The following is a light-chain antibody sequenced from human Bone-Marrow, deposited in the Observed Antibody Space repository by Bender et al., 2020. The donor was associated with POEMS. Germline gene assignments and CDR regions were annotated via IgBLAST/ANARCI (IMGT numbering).Light chain of an antibody. Sequence: QSALTQPASVSGSPGQSITISCTGTNSDLGSYNLVSWFQQHPGKPPKLILYEVSKRPSGVSDRFSGSKSGNTASLTISGLQAEDEAEYYCCSHGGSRNFWVFGGGTKLTVL. CDR3: CSHGGSRNFWV. J-gene: IGLJ3*02. V-gene: IGLV2-23*02. CDR1: NSDLGSYNL. CDR2: EVS.